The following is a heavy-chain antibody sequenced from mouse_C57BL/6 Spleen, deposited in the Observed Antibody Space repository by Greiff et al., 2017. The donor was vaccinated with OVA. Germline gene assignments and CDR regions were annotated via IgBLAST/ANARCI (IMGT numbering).Heavy chain of an antibody. Sequence: VQLKQSGAELVKPGASVKISCKASGYAFSSYWMNWVKQRPGKGLEWIGQIYPGDGDTNYNGKFKGKATLTADKSSSTAYMQLSSLTSEDSAVYFCARSHYYGSSSLDYWGQGTTLTVSS. CDR3: ARSHYYGSSSLDY. CDR2: IYPGDGDT. D-gene: IGHD1-1*01. J-gene: IGHJ2*01. V-gene: IGHV1-80*01. CDR1: GYAFSSYW.